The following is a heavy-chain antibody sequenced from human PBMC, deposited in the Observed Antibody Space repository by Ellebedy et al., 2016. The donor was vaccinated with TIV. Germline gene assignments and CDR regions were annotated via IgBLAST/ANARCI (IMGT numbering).Heavy chain of an antibody. CDR1: GFSFSNFA. Sequence: GGSLRLSCGASGFSFSNFAMTWVRQAPGKGLEWVSSISASGISTDYADSVRGRVTISRDNSRNTLYLQMDSLRADDTAVYYCAKLDSSGYYYGRFDYWGQGTPVTVSS. CDR3: AKLDSSGYYYGRFDY. D-gene: IGHD3-22*01. J-gene: IGHJ4*02. CDR2: ISASGIST. V-gene: IGHV3-23*01.